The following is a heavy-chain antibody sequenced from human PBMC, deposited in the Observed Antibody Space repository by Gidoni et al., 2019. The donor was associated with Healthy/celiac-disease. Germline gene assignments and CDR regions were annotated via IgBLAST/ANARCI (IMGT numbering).Heavy chain of an antibody. D-gene: IGHD3-3*01. J-gene: IGHJ4*02. CDR2: INHSGST. Sequence: QVQLQQWGAGLLKPSETLSLTCAVYGGSFSGYYWSWIRQPPGKGLEWIGEINHSGSTNYNPSLKSRVTISVDTSKNQFSLKLSSVTAADTAVYYCASSTRGGTIFGVARVWGQGTLVTVSS. CDR1: GGSFSGYY. V-gene: IGHV4-34*01. CDR3: ASSTRGGTIFGVARV.